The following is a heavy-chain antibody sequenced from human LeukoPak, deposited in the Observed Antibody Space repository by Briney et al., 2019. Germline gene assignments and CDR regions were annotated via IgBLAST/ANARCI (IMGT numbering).Heavy chain of an antibody. D-gene: IGHD6-13*01. V-gene: IGHV3-21*01. J-gene: IGHJ4*02. Sequence: GGSLRLSWEASGFTFSSYSMNWVRQAQGKGLEWVSSISSSSSYIYYADSVKGRFTISRDNAKNSLYLQMNSLRAEDTAVYYCASIPGIAAAGDYWGQGTLVTVSS. CDR1: GFTFSSYS. CDR3: ASIPGIAAAGDY. CDR2: ISSSSSYI.